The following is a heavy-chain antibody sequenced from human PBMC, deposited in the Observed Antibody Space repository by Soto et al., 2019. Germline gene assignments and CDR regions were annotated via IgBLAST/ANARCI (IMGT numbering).Heavy chain of an antibody. Sequence: QVQLVQSGAEVKKPGASVKVSCKASGYTFTSYYMHWVRQAPGQGLEWMGIINPSGGSTSYAQKFQGRVTMTRDPSTSTVYMELSSLRSEDTAVYYCAREEGRGGSFKALDYWGQGTLVTVSS. CDR3: AREEGRGGSFKALDY. CDR1: GYTFTSYY. CDR2: INPSGGST. D-gene: IGHD3-10*01. J-gene: IGHJ4*02. V-gene: IGHV1-46*01.